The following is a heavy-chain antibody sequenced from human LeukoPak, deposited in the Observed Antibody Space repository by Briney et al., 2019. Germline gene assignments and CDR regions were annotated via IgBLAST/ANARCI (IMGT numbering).Heavy chain of an antibody. CDR3: ARDLTMVRGVIAY. Sequence: GGSLRLSCAASGFTFSSYSMNWVRQAPGKGLEWVSSISSSRSYIYYADSVKGRFTISRDNAKNSLYLQMNSLRAEDTAVYYCARDLTMVRGVIAYWGQGTLVTVSS. D-gene: IGHD3-10*01. CDR2: ISSSRSYI. CDR1: GFTFSSYS. V-gene: IGHV3-21*01. J-gene: IGHJ4*02.